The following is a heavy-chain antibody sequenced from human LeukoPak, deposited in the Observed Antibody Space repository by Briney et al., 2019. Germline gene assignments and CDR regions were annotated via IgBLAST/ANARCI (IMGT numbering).Heavy chain of an antibody. CDR1: GFTFGSSE. V-gene: IGHV3-48*02. CDR3: DYQGK. D-gene: IGHD5-12*01. J-gene: IGHJ1*01. Sequence: GGSLRLSCAASGFTFGSSEINWMRQAPGKGPEWVSSIDGTSSNIHYADSVKGRFTISRDCVKILVYLQMNSLRDEDTAVYYCDYQGKWGQGTLVTVSS. CDR2: IDGTSSNI.